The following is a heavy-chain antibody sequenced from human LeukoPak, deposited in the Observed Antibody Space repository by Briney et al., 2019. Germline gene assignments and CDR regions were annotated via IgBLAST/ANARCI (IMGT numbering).Heavy chain of an antibody. CDR1: GYTFTGYY. D-gene: IGHD1-26*01. J-gene: IGHJ4*02. CDR3: ATVYSGSYFGDFDY. Sequence: ASVKVSCKASGYTFTGYYMHWVRQAPGQGLEWMGRINPNSGGTNYAQKLQGRVTMTRDTSISTAYMELSRLRSDDTAVYYCATVYSGSYFGDFDYWGQGTLVTVSS. CDR2: INPNSGGT. V-gene: IGHV1-2*06.